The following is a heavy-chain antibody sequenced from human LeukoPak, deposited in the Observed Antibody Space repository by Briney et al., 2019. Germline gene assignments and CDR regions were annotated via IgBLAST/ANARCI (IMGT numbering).Heavy chain of an antibody. J-gene: IGHJ4*02. CDR3: ARDNDSSGYSDY. V-gene: IGHV4-39*07. CDR1: GGSISSSSYY. D-gene: IGHD3-22*01. Sequence: SETLSLTCTVSGGSISSSSYYWGWIRQPPGKGLEWIGSIYYSGSTYYNPSLKSRVTTSVDTSKNQFSLKLSSVTAADTAVYYCARDNDSSGYSDYWGQGTLVTVSS. CDR2: IYYSGST.